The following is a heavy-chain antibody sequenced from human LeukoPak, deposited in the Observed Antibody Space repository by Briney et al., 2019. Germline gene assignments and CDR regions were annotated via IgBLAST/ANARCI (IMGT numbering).Heavy chain of an antibody. CDR2: INPNGGGT. D-gene: IGHD3-22*01. CDR1: GYTFTGYY. J-gene: IGHJ4*02. CDR3: ARMSDSSGYFYYFDY. V-gene: IGHV1-2*02. Sequence: ASVKVSCKASGYTFTGYYMHWVRQAPGQGLEWMGWINPNGGGTNYAQKFQGRVTMTRDTSISTAYMELSRLRSDDTAVYYCARMSDSSGYFYYFDYWGQGTLVTVSS.